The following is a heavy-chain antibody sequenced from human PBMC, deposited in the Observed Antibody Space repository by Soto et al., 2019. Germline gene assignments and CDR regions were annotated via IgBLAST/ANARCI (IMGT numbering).Heavy chain of an antibody. J-gene: IGHJ4*02. CDR2: IHHGGGT. V-gene: IGHV4-4*02. Sequence: QVQLQESGPGLLDPSGTLSLTCAVAGDSISGSNWWSWVRQSPGKGLEWIGEIHHGGGTNHNPSLKSPVTISVDKSKNQVCLRLSSVSGADPAVYYSVRNGGFYLEFWGQGTLGTVPS. D-gene: IGHD4-17*01. CDR3: VRNGGFYLEF. CDR1: GDSISGSNW.